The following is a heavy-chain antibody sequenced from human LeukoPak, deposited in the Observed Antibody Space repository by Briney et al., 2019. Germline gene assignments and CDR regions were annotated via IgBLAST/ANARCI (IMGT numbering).Heavy chain of an antibody. CDR2: IIPIFGTA. CDR3: ARDYGYNWNYGGGGWFDP. J-gene: IGHJ5*02. V-gene: IGHV1-69*05. D-gene: IGHD1-7*01. Sequence: SVKVSCKASGGTFSSYAISWVRQAPGQGLEWMGRIIPIFGTANYAQKFQGRVTITTDESTSTAYVELSSLRSEDTAVYYCARDYGYNWNYGGGGWFDPWGQGTLVTVSS. CDR1: GGTFSSYA.